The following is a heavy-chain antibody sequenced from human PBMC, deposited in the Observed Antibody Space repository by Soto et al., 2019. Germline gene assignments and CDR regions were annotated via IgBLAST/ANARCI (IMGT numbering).Heavy chain of an antibody. CDR1: GGSISTSNW. D-gene: IGHD1-1*01. CDR3: ARTSTRGTRFDY. Sequence: QVQLQESGPGLVKPSGTLSLTCAVSGGSISTSNWWSWVRQPPGKGLEWIGEVYHSGSTNYNPSFKSRVALSADKSKHQLSLKLNSVTAADTALYYCARTSTRGTRFDYWGQGSLVTVSS. CDR2: VYHSGST. J-gene: IGHJ4*02. V-gene: IGHV4-4*02.